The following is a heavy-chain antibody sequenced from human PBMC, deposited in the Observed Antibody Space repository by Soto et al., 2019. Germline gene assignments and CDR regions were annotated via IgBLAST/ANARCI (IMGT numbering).Heavy chain of an antibody. V-gene: IGHV3-9*01. D-gene: IGHD5-12*01. CDR3: GKDVRGATWQDDKSNYGYYGMDV. CDR1: GFTFDDYA. CDR2: ISWNSGSK. Sequence: EVQLVESGGGLVQPGRSLRLSCVASGFTFDDYAMHWVRQAPGKGLEWVSGISWNSGSKGYVDSVKGRLTISRDNAKNALYLQMNSLRAEDTSMCYCGKDVRGATWQDDKSNYGYYGMDVWGQGTTVTVSS. J-gene: IGHJ6*02.